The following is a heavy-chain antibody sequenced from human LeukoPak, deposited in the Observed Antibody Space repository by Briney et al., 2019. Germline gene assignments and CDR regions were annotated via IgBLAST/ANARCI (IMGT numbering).Heavy chain of an antibody. V-gene: IGHV3-66*01. CDR2: IYSGGST. D-gene: IGHD5-12*01. J-gene: IGHJ4*02. Sequence: PGGSLRLSCAASEFSVGSNYMTWVRQAPGKGLEWVSLIYSGGSTYYADSVKGRFTISRDNSKNTLYLQMNSLRAADTAVYYCARGPSGYHTTGGQGTLLTVSP. CDR1: EFSVGSNY. CDR3: ARGPSGYHTT.